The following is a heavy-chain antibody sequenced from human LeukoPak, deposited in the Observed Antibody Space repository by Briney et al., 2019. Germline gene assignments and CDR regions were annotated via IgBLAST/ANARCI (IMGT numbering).Heavy chain of an antibody. CDR3: AKVFRGRRTIFGVVTGFDY. Sequence: AGGSLRLSCAASGFTFSSYAMNWVRQAPGKGLEWVSAISGSGAGTYYADSVKGRFTISRDNSKNTLYLQMNSLRAEDTAVYYCAKVFRGRRTIFGVVTGFDYWGQGTLVTVSS. J-gene: IGHJ4*02. D-gene: IGHD3-3*01. CDR2: ISGSGAGT. V-gene: IGHV3-23*01. CDR1: GFTFSSYA.